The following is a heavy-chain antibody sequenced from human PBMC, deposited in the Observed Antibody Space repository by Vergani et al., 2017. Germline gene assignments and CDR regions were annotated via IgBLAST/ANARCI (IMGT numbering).Heavy chain of an antibody. CDR1: GGSISAGYYF. J-gene: IGHJ3*01. CDR2: ISASGNA. D-gene: IGHD2-15*01. CDR3: AGRSGGYYSGGKVHPLRTAFDV. V-gene: IGHV4-61*02. Sequence: QVQLQASGPGRVKPSQTLSLTCTMSGGSISAGYYFWSWIRQPAGKGLEWLGHISASGNASHRPSLKTRVSMSVDTSKNQFSLTVTSVTAADTAIYFCAGRSGGYYSGGKVHPLRTAFDVWGHGTVVTVSS.